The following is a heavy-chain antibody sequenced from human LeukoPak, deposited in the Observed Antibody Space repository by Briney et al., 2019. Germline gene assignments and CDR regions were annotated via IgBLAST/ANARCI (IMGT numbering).Heavy chain of an antibody. J-gene: IGHJ4*02. CDR1: GFTFSSYA. CDR3: AKCQLGLPCVFDY. CDR2: ISGSGGST. D-gene: IGHD6-13*01. Sequence: PGGSLRLSCAASGFTFSSYAMSWVRQAPGKGLEWVSAISGSGGSTYYADSVKGRFTISRDNSKDTLYLQMNSLRAEDTAVYYCAKCQLGLPCVFDYWGQGTLVTVSS. V-gene: IGHV3-23*01.